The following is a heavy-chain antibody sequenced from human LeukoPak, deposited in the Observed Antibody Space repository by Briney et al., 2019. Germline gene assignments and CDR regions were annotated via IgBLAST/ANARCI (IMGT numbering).Heavy chain of an antibody. D-gene: IGHD1-14*01. J-gene: IGHJ4*02. CDR3: ATALVGPTGY. Sequence: GGSLRLSCAASGFTVSSNYMSWVRQAPGKGLEWVSVIYSGGSTYYADSVKGRFTISRDNSKNTLYLQMNSLRAEDPAVYYCATALVGPTGYWGQGTLVTVSS. CDR2: IYSGGST. CDR1: GFTVSSNY. V-gene: IGHV3-66*01.